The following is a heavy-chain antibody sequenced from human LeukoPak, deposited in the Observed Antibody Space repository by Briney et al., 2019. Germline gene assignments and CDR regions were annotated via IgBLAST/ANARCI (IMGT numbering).Heavy chain of an antibody. D-gene: IGHD2-15*01. CDR3: ASLSPEGGSHDY. J-gene: IGHJ4*02. Sequence: QPSETLSLTCTVSGGSISSSSYYWGWIRQPPGKGLEWIGSIYYSGSAYYNPSLKGRVTISVDTSKNQFSLRLSSVTAADTAVYYCASLSPEGGSHDYWGQGTLVTVSS. V-gene: IGHV4-39*01. CDR2: IYYSGSA. CDR1: GGSISSSSYY.